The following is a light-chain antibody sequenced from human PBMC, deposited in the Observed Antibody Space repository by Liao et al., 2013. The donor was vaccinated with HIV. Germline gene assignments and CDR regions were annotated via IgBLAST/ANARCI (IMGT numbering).Light chain of an antibody. CDR3: QAWDSSTAYV. J-gene: IGLJ1*01. V-gene: IGLV3-9*01. CDR2: QDS. CDR1: NIGSKS. Sequence: SYELTQPPSVSVAPGETAMITCGGNNIGSKSVHWYQQKPGQSPVLVIYQDSKRPSGIPERFSGSNSGNTATLTISGTQAMDEADYYCQAWDSSTAYVFGTGTKVTVL.